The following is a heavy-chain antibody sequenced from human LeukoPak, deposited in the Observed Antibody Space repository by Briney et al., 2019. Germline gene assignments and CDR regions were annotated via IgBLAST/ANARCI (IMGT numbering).Heavy chain of an antibody. J-gene: IGHJ4*02. V-gene: IGHV3-66*01. Sequence: GGSLRLSCAASGFTVSSNYMSLGRQAPGKGLGWVSVIYSGGSTSYADSVKGRFTISRDNSKNTLYLQMNSLRAEDTAVYYCARELGATLYYFDYWGQGTLVTVSS. CDR1: GFTVSSNY. CDR3: ARELGATLYYFDY. D-gene: IGHD1-26*01. CDR2: IYSGGST.